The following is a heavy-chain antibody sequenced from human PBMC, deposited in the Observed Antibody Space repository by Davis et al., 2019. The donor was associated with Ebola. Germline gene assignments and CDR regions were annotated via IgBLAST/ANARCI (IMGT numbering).Heavy chain of an antibody. V-gene: IGHV3-30*04. Sequence: GESLKISCAASGFTFSNYALHWVRQAPGKGLEWVALVSNDGRTQTYADSVRGRYTISRDNSKNTLFLQMNSLRPEDTAVYYCARVAMEMVNAIHDVLHIWGQGTMVTVSS. CDR1: GFTFSNYA. CDR2: VSNDGRTQ. D-gene: IGHD2-8*01. CDR3: ARVAMEMVNAIHDVLHI. J-gene: IGHJ3*02.